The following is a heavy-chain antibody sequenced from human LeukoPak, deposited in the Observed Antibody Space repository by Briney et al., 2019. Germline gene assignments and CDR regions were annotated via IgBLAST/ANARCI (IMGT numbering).Heavy chain of an antibody. D-gene: IGHD1-26*01. CDR2: INPSGTWT. J-gene: IGHJ5*02. Sequence: ASVKVSCKASGHTFSRSYMHWVRQAPGQGLEWVGVINPSGTWTSYAQKFRGRITMTRDMSTSTDYMELRSLGFEDTAVFYCAKDNSVGDIAWWFDPWGQGTLVTVSS. CDR1: GHTFSRSY. CDR3: AKDNSVGDIAWWFDP. V-gene: IGHV1-46*01.